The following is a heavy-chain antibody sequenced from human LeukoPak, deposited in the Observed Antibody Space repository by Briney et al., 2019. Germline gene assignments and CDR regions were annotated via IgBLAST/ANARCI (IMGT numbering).Heavy chain of an antibody. Sequence: SETLSLTCAVYGGSFSGCYWSWIRQPPGKGLEWIGEINHSGSTNYNPSLKSRVTISVDTSKNQFSLKLSSVTAADTAVYYCARRGVVVPAATFYDILTGYYPTPWYYGMDVWGKGTTVTVSS. V-gene: IGHV4-34*01. CDR1: GGSFSGCY. CDR2: INHSGST. J-gene: IGHJ6*04. CDR3: ARRGVVVPAATFYDILTGYYPTPWYYGMDV. D-gene: IGHD3-9*01.